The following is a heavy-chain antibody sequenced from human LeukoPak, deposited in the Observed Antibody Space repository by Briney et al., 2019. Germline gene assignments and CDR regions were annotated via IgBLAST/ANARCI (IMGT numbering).Heavy chain of an antibody. V-gene: IGHV3-73*01. Sequence: PGGSLRLSCSASGLTFSGSAMHWVRQASGKGLEWVGRIRSKANSYATAYAASVKGRFTIPRDDSKNTAYLQMNSLKTEDTAVYYCTSSLQGYYTGVDAFDIWGQGTMVSVSS. J-gene: IGHJ3*02. CDR2: IRSKANSYAT. CDR1: GLTFSGSA. CDR3: TSSLQGYYTGVDAFDI. D-gene: IGHD1-26*01.